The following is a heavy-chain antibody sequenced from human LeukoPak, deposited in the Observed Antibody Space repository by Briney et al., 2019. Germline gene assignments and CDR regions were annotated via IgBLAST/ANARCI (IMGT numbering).Heavy chain of an antibody. D-gene: IGHD5-18*01. V-gene: IGHV4-59*01. CDR3: ARGALRIVDTRGLNWFDP. CDR1: GGSISGYY. Sequence: PSETLSLTCTVSGGSISGYYWSWIRQPPGKGLEWIGYIYYSGSTNYNPSLKSRVTISVDTSKNQFSLKLSSVTAADTAVYYCARGALRIVDTRGLNWFDPWGQGTLVTVSS. CDR2: IYYSGST. J-gene: IGHJ5*02.